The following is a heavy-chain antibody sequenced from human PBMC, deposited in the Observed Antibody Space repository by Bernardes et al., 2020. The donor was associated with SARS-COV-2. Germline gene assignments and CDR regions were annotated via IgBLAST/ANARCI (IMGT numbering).Heavy chain of an antibody. CDR1: GGSISSGGNY. CDR3: ARDRWFDP. CDR2: IYYSGST. J-gene: IGHJ5*02. Sequence: LSLTCTVSGGSISSGGNYWNWIRQHPGKGLEWIGYIYYSGSTSYNPSLKSRVTISIDTSKNQFSLKLSSVTAADTAVYYCARDRWFDPWGQGTLVTVSS. V-gene: IGHV4-31*03.